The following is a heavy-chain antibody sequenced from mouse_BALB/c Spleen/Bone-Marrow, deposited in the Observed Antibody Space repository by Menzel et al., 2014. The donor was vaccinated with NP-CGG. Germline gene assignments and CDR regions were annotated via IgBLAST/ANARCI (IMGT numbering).Heavy chain of an antibody. CDR2: ISTNYGDA. Sequence: VKLVESGAELVRPGVSVKISCKGSGYTFTDYAMHWVKQSHAKSLEWIGVISTNYGDASYNQKFKGKATMTVDKSSSTAYMELARLTSEDSAIYYCARSGLGPAGYYFDYWGQGTTLTVSS. CDR3: ARSGLGPAGYYFDY. CDR1: GYTFTDYA. D-gene: IGHD2-4*01. J-gene: IGHJ2*01. V-gene: IGHV1S137*01.